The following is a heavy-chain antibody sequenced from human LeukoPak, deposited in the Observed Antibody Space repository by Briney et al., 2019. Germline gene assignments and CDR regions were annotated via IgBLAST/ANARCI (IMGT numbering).Heavy chain of an antibody. J-gene: IGHJ4*02. D-gene: IGHD6-19*01. Sequence: GESLKISCKGSGYSFTSYWVAWVRQMPGKGLEWMGIIFPGDSDTRYSPSFQGQVTISVDKSISTAYLQWSSLKASDTAIYYCARHDPPGSGWYLPFDYWGQGTLVTVPS. CDR3: ARHDPPGSGWYLPFDY. V-gene: IGHV5-51*01. CDR2: IFPGDSDT. CDR1: GYSFTSYW.